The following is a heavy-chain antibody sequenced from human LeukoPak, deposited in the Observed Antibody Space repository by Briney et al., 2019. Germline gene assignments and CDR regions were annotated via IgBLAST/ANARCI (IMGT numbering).Heavy chain of an antibody. CDR1: GFTFSSYG. J-gene: IGHJ6*04. CDR2: ISGSGQST. V-gene: IGHV3-23*01. CDR3: VELGITMIGGV. D-gene: IGHD3-10*02. Sequence: PGGSLRLSCAASGFTFSSYGMSWVRQAPGKGLEWVSAISGSGQSTYYADSVKGRFTISRDNSKNSLYLQMNSLRAEDTAVYYCVELGITMIGGVWGKGTTVTISS.